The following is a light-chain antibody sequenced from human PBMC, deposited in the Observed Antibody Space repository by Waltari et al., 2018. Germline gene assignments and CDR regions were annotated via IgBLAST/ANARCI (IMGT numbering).Light chain of an antibody. J-gene: IGLJ1*01. CDR2: EVS. CDR1: SSDVGGYNS. CDR3: SSYTGSSTYG. V-gene: IGLV2-14*01. Sequence: QSALTQPASVSGSPGQSITISCTGTSSDVGGYNSVSWYQQHPGKAPKLMIYEVSNRPSGVSNRFSGSKSGYTASLTISGLQAEDEADYYCSSYTGSSTYGFGTGTKVTVV.